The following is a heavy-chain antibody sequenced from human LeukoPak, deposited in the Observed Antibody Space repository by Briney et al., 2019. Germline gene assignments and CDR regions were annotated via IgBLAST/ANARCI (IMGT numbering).Heavy chain of an antibody. CDR3: VKEAAFYDH. CDR1: GSTFSRSP. D-gene: IGHD6-13*01. J-gene: IGHJ4*02. Sequence: GGSLRLSCSASGSTFSRSPMHWVRQAPGKGLEYVSAISSDGVSTYYGASVKGRFTISRDNSKNTLYLQMSSLRVEDTALYYCVKEAAFYDHWGPGTLVTVSS. CDR2: ISSDGVST. V-gene: IGHV3-64D*06.